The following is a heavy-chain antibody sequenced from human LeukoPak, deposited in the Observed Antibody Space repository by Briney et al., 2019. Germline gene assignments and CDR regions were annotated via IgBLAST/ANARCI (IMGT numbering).Heavy chain of an antibody. CDR3: AKGAGGFSYYNWFDP. D-gene: IGHD5-18*01. Sequence: SESLSLTCTVSGGSISSYYWGWIRQPPGKGLEWIGSIYYSGTTHYNPSLESRVTISVDTSKNQFSLKLASVTAADTAIYYCAKGAGGFSYYNWFDPWGQGTLVTVSS. V-gene: IGHV4-39*07. CDR2: IYYSGTT. CDR1: GGSISSYY. J-gene: IGHJ5*02.